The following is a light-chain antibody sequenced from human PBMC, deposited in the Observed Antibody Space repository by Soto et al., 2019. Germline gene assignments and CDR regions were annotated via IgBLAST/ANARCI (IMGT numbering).Light chain of an antibody. J-gene: IGLJ2*01. CDR2: YDD. CDR3: AAWDDSLNGVL. CDR1: SSNIGSNG. Sequence: QSVLAQPPSVSAAPRQRVTISCSGSSSNIGSNGVHWYQQLSGKAPKLLIYYDDLLPSGVSDRFSGSKSGTSASLAISGLQSEDEADYYCAAWDDSLNGVLFGGGTKVTVL. V-gene: IGLV1-36*01.